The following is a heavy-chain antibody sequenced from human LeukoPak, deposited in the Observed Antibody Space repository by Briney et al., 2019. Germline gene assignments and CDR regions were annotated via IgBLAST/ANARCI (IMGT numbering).Heavy chain of an antibody. CDR1: GFTVSSNY. Sequence: GGSLRLSCAASGFTVSSNYMSWVRQAPGKGLEWVSVIYSGGSTYYADSVKGRFTISRDNSKNTLYLQMNSLRAEDTAVYYCAIVRGYFDWLFDYWGQGTLVTVSS. D-gene: IGHD3-9*01. V-gene: IGHV3-53*01. CDR3: AIVRGYFDWLFDY. J-gene: IGHJ4*02. CDR2: IYSGGST.